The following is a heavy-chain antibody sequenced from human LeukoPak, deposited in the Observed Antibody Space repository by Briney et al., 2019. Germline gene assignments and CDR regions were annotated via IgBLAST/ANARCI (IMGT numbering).Heavy chain of an antibody. V-gene: IGHV3-9*01. CDR2: ISWNSGSI. J-gene: IGHJ4*02. Sequence: PGRSLRLSCVASGFTFDDYAMHSVRQAPGKGLEWVSGISWNSGSIGYADSVKGRFTISTDNAKNSLYLQMNSLRAEDTALYYCAKAQTPLVRGGEGYWGQGTLVAVSS. D-gene: IGHD5-18*01. CDR1: GFTFDDYA. CDR3: AKAQTPLVRGGEGY.